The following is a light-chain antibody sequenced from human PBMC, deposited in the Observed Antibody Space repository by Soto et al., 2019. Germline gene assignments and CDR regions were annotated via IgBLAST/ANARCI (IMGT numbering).Light chain of an antibody. Sequence: IQMTQSPSTLSASVGAIVTMTCRASQSINTWLAWYQQKPGKAPKLLIYDASNLESGVPSRFSGSGSGTEFTLTISSLQPDDSATYYCQQYNSYLFGQGTRLEIK. J-gene: IGKJ5*01. V-gene: IGKV1-5*01. CDR2: DAS. CDR1: QSINTW. CDR3: QQYNSYL.